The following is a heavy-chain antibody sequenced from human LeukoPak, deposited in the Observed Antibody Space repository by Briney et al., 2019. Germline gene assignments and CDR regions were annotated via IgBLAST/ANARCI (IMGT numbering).Heavy chain of an antibody. V-gene: IGHV3-23*01. CDR3: AKDESVIPAAVLDY. CDR2: ISGSSGST. D-gene: IGHD6-13*01. J-gene: IGHJ4*02. Sequence: PGGSLRLSCVASGFTFSSYAMSWVRQAPGKGLEWVSGISGSSGSTYYADSVKGRCTISRDNSKNTLYLQVNSLRAEDTAVYYCAKDESVIPAAVLDYWGQGTLVTVSS. CDR1: GFTFSSYA.